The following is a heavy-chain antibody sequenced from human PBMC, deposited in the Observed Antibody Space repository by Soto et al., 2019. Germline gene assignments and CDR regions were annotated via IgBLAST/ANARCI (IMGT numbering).Heavy chain of an antibody. CDR3: AMVDVYVTPSPQDV. CDR2: INTYNGNT. V-gene: IGHV1-18*01. D-gene: IGHD3-16*01. CDR1: GYTFTRYG. Sequence: QFQLVQSGAEVKNPGASVKVSCKASGYTFTRYGIGWARQAPGQGLEWMGWINTYNGNTNYAQNVQVRVTLTTDTSTSTAYMELRSLRSNDTAIYYCAMVDVYVTPSPQDVWGQGTTVIVSS. J-gene: IGHJ6*02.